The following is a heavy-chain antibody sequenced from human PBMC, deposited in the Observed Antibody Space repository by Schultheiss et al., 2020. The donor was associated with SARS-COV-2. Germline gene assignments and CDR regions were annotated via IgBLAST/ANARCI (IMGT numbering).Heavy chain of an antibody. CDR1: GFTFSSYA. Sequence: SLKISCAASGFTFSSYAMHWVRQAPGKGLEWVAVISYDGSNKYYADSVKGRFTISRDNSKTTLYLQMNSLRAEDTALYYCTKASHYCGGGTCYLTAFDYWAQGTLVTVSS. CDR2: ISYDGSNK. CDR3: TKASHYCGGGTCYLTAFDY. D-gene: IGHD2-15*01. J-gene: IGHJ4*02. V-gene: IGHV3-30*04.